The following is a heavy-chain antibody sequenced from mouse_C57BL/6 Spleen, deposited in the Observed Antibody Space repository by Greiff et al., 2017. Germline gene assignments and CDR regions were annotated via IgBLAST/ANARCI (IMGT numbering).Heavy chain of an antibody. CDR2: IDPENGDT. J-gene: IGHJ3*01. CDR1: GFNIKDDY. CDR3: TTISDERFAY. V-gene: IGHV14-4*01. Sequence: EVQLQQSGAELVRPGASVKLSCTASGFNIKDDYMHLVKQRPEQGLGWIGWIDPENGDTEYASKFQGKATITADTSSNTAYLQLSSLTSEDTAVYYCTTISDERFAYWGQGTLVTVSA.